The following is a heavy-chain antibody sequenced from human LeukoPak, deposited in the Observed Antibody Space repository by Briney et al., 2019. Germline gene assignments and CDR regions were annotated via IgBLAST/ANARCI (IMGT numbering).Heavy chain of an antibody. Sequence: GGSLRLSCAASGFTFSSSEMNWVRQAPGKGLEWVSYISDSGKTKYYADSVKGRFTISRDNAKNSLYLQMNSLRAEDTAVYHCARDSGYGDYVGNPWGQGTLVTVSS. CDR2: ISDSGKTK. D-gene: IGHD4-17*01. CDR1: GFTFSSSE. V-gene: IGHV3-48*03. CDR3: ARDSGYGDYVGNP. J-gene: IGHJ5*02.